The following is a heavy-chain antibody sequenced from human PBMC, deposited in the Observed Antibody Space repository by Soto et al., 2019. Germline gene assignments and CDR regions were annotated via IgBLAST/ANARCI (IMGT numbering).Heavy chain of an antibody. J-gene: IGHJ4*02. CDR2: ISAHNGNT. V-gene: IGHV1-18*01. CDR1: GYTFANYG. CDR3: GRYQRGRDWHGEHY. Sequence: QVQLVQSGAEVKKPGASVKVSCKASGYTFANYGVTWVRQAPGQGLEWMGWISAHNGNTKYAQELQGRVTMTTDTSPSTAYMELRSLRSDDTAVYYCGRYQRGRDWHGEHYWGQGTLVTVFS. D-gene: IGHD2-21*02.